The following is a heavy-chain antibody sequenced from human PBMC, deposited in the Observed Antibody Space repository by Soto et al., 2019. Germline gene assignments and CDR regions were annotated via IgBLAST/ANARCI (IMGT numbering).Heavy chain of an antibody. CDR1: GFTFSSYA. CDR3: VIQRPAAADC. D-gene: IGHD2-2*01. V-gene: IGHV3-64D*06. J-gene: IGHJ4*02. CDR2: ISSNGGST. Sequence: PGGSVRLSCSASGFTFSSYAMHWVRQAPGKGLEYVSAISSNGGSTYYADSVKGRFTISRDNSKNTLYLQMSSLRAEDTAVYYCVIQRPAAADCWGQGTLVTVSS.